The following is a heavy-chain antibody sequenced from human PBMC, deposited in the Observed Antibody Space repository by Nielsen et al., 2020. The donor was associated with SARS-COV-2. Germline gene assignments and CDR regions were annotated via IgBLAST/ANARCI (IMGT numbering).Heavy chain of an antibody. J-gene: IGHJ6*02. CDR2: IIPIFGTA. D-gene: IGHD2-2*01. V-gene: IGHV1-69*05. Sequence: WVRQAPGQGLEWMGGIIPIFGTANYAQKFQGRVTMTRDTSTSTVYMELSSLRSEDTAVYYCAREGIVVVPAAIPDLFYYYGMDVWGQGTTVTVSS. CDR3: AREGIVVVPAAIPDLFYYYGMDV.